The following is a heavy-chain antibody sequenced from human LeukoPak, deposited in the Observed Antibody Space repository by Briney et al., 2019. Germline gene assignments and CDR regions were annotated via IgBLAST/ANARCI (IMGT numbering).Heavy chain of an antibody. J-gene: IGHJ3*02. V-gene: IGHV1-8*03. CDR1: GYTFTSYD. CDR2: MNPNSGNT. D-gene: IGHD1-26*01. Sequence: ASVKVSCKASGYTFTSYDINWVRQATGQGLEWMGWMNPNSGNTGYAQKFQGRVTITRNTSISTAYMELSSLRSEDTAVCYCARVGATDAFDIWGQGTMVTVSS. CDR3: ARVGATDAFDI.